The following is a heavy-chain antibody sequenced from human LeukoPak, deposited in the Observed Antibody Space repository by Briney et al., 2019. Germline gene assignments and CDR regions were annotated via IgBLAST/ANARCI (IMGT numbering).Heavy chain of an antibody. CDR1: GGSFSGYY. D-gene: IGHD2-15*01. CDR2: INHSGST. J-gene: IGHJ3*02. V-gene: IGHV4-34*01. CDR3: ARSHLGSDAFDI. Sequence: SETLSLTCAVYGGSFSGYYWSWIRQPPGKGLEWIGEINHSGSTNYNPSLKSRVTISVDTSKNQFSLKLSSVTAADTAVYYCARSHLGSDAFDIWGQGTMVTVSS.